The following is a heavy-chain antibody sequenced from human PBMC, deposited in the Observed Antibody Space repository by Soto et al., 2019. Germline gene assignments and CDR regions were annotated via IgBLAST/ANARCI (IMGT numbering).Heavy chain of an antibody. J-gene: IGHJ5*02. V-gene: IGHV4-31*03. CDR3: AREGVTTRWFDP. CDR2: VYYSGST. D-gene: IGHD5-12*01. Sequence: PSETLSLTCSVSGGSISSSGYYCTWIRQHPGKGLEWIGYVYYSGSTYYNPSLKSRVTISVDTSRNQFSLNLRSVTAADTAVYYCAREGVTTRWFDPWGQGTLVTVSS. CDR1: GGSISSSGYY.